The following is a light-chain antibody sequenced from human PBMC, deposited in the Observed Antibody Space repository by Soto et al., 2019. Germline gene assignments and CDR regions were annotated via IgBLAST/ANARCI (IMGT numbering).Light chain of an antibody. V-gene: IGLV1-47*01. J-gene: IGLJ2*01. CDR3: ATWDDSLSGVV. Sequence: QLVLTQPPSASGAPGQRITISCSGTFSNIGNNFVYWYRQLPGTAPKLLIHRNDQRPSGVPDRFSGSKSGTSASLAISGLRSEDEADYYCATWDDSLSGVVFGGGTKLTVL. CDR2: RND. CDR1: FSNIGNNF.